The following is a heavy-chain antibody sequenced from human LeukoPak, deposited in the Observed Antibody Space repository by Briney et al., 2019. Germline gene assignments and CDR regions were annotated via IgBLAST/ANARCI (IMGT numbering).Heavy chain of an antibody. CDR2: IYYSGST. Sequence: PSETLSLTCTVSGGSISSYYWSWIRQPPGKGLEWIGYIYYSGSTNYNPSLKSRVTISVDTSKNQFSLKLSSVTAADTAVYYCAGVARARWLQFMEFGFDYWGQGTLVTVSS. CDR1: GGSISSYY. J-gene: IGHJ4*02. CDR3: AGVARARWLQFMEFGFDY. V-gene: IGHV4-59*12. D-gene: IGHD5-24*01.